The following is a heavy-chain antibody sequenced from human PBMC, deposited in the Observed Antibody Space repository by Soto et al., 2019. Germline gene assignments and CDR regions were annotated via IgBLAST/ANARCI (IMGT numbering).Heavy chain of an antibody. CDR1: GYTFTIYA. D-gene: IGHD3-9*01. CDR3: ARGSGILTGYYKSYFDY. J-gene: IGHJ4*02. V-gene: IGHV1-3*01. CDR2: INAGNGNT. Sequence: ASVKVSCKASGYTFTIYAMHWVRQAPGQRLEWMGWINAGNGNTKYSQKFQGRVTITRDTSASTAYMELSSLRSEDTAVYYCARGSGILTGYYKSYFDYWGQGTLVTVSS.